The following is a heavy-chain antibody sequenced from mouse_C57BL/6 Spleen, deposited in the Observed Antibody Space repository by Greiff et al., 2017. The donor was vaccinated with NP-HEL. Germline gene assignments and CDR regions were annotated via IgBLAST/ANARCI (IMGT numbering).Heavy chain of an antibody. V-gene: IGHV3-6*01. CDR1: GYSITSGYY. CDR3: ARDLSPHWYFDV. Sequence: EVQLQQSGPGLVKPSQSLSLTCSVTGYSITSGYYWNWMRQFPGNKLEWMGYISYDGSNNYNPSLKNRISITRDTSKNQFFLKLNSVTTEDTATYYCARDLSPHWYFDVWGTGTTVTVSS. J-gene: IGHJ1*03. CDR2: ISYDGSN.